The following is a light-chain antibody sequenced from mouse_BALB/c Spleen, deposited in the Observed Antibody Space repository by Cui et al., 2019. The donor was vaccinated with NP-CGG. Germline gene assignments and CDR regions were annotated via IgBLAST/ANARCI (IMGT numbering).Light chain of an antibody. J-gene: IGLJ1*01. CDR1: TGAVTISNY. CDR3: ALWYSNHWV. V-gene: IGLV1*01. Sequence: QAVVTQESALTTSPGETVTLTCRSSTGAVTISNYANWVQGKPDHLFTGLIGGTNNRVPGVPARFSGSLIGDKAALTITGAQTEDEAIYFCALWYSNHWVFGGGTKLTVL. CDR2: GTN.